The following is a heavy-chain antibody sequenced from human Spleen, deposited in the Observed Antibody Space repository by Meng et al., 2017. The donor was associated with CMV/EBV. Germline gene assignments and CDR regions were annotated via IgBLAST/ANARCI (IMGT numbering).Heavy chain of an antibody. CDR1: GYTFTSYG. D-gene: IGHD3-22*01. Sequence: ASVKVSCKASGYTFTSYGISWVRQAPGQGLEWMGWISAYNGNTNYAQKLQGRVTMTTDTSTSTAYMELRSLRSEDTAMYFCARNDRYDSSGVYSLYYYYAMDVWGQGTTVTVSS. J-gene: IGHJ6*02. V-gene: IGHV1-18*01. CDR2: ISAYNGNT. CDR3: ARNDRYDSSGVYSLYYYYAMDV.